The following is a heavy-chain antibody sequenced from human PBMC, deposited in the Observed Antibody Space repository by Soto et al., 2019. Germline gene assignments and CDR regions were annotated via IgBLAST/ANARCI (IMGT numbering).Heavy chain of an antibody. J-gene: IGHJ4*02. Sequence: PSVKVSCKASGGTFSSYAISWVRQAPGQGLEWMGGIIPIFGTANYAQKFQGRVTITADESTSTAYMELSSLRSEDTAVYYCARGWDSSGYYYFSPFDYWGQGTLVTVSS. CDR1: GGTFSSYA. V-gene: IGHV1-69*13. D-gene: IGHD3-22*01. CDR2: IIPIFGTA. CDR3: ARGWDSSGYYYFSPFDY.